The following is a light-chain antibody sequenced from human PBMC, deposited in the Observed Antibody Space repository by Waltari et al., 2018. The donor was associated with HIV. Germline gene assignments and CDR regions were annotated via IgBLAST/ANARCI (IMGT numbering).Light chain of an antibody. CDR3: CSYAGSYTVI. V-gene: IGLV2-11*01. Sequence: QSALTQPRSVSGSPGQSVTISCTGTSSDVGGYHYVSCSQQHPGKAPKLMIYDVSKRPSGVPGRFAGSKSGNTASLTISGLQAEDEADYYCCSYAGSYTVIFGGGTKVTVL. CDR2: DVS. J-gene: IGLJ2*01. CDR1: SSDVGGYHY.